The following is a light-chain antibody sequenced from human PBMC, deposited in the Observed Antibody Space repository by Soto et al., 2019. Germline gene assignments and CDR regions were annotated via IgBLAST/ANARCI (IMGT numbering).Light chain of an antibody. CDR1: QSVSSDY. CDR3: QQSGSSPWT. V-gene: IGKV3-20*01. J-gene: IGKJ1*01. CDR2: GAS. Sequence: EIVLTQSPGTLSLSPGERATLSCRASQSVSSDYLAWYQQKPGQAPWLLIYGASTRATGIPDRFSGSGSGADFTLTISRLEPEDFAVYYCQQSGSSPWTFGPGTKVEIK.